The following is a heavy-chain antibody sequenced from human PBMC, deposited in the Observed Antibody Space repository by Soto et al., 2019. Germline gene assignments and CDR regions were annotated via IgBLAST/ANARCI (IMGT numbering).Heavy chain of an antibody. J-gene: IGHJ4*02. CDR2: IRSSSSTI. CDR1: GLTFSTYS. V-gene: IGHV3-48*02. Sequence: EVQLVESGGGLVQPGGSLRLSCAASGLTFSTYSMNWVRQAPGKGLEWVSYIRSSSSTIYYADSVKGRFTISRDNAKNSLYLQMNSLRDEDTAVYYCARVPYYDFWSGYYVYWGQGTLVTVSS. CDR3: ARVPYYDFWSGYYVY. D-gene: IGHD3-3*01.